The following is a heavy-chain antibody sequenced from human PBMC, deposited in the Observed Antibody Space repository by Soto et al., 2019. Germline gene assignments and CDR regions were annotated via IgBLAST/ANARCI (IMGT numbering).Heavy chain of an antibody. CDR1: GFTFSDYY. J-gene: IGHJ4*02. CDR3: ARRLQWQLRPLDS. CDR2: INTLSSAI. V-gene: IGHV3-11*01. D-gene: IGHD6-19*01. Sequence: GGSLRLSCAGSGFTFSDYYMTWIRQAPGKGLEWVSYINTLSSAIYYADSVKGRFTISSDNAKNSLYLQMNSLRAEDTAVYYCARRLQWQLRPLDSWGRGTLVTVSA.